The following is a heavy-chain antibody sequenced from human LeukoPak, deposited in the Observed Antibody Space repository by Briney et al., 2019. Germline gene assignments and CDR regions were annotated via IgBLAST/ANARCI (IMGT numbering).Heavy chain of an antibody. V-gene: IGHV3-9*01. D-gene: IGHD3-10*02. CDR1: GFTFDDYA. CDR3: ANDIVRFYYYYGMDV. CDR2: ISWNSGSI. J-gene: IGHJ6*02. Sequence: GRSLRLSCAASGFTFDDYAMHWVRQAPGEGLEWVSGISWNSGSIGYADSVKGRFTISRDNAKNSLYLQMNSLRAEDTALYYCANDIVRFYYYYGMDVWGQGTTVTVSS.